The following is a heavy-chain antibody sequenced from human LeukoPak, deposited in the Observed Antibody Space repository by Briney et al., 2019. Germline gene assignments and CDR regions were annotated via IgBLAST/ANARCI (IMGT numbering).Heavy chain of an antibody. CDR1: GGSISSSNW. D-gene: IGHD2-15*01. Sequence: SETLSLTCAVSGGSISSSNWWSWIRQPPGKGLEWIGEIYHSGSTNYNPSLKSRVTISVDTSKNQFSLKLSSVTAADTAVYYCARDRDVDDFDSWGHGTLVTVSS. CDR2: IYHSGST. J-gene: IGHJ4*01. V-gene: IGHV4-4*02. CDR3: ARDRDVDDFDS.